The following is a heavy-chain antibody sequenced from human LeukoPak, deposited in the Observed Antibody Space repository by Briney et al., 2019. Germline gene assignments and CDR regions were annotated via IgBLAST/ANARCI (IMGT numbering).Heavy chain of an antibody. D-gene: IGHD5-18*01. V-gene: IGHV3-11*01. CDR2: IRSSGDTT. CDR3: AREGYSYGYSDY. Sequence: GGSLRLSCAASGFTFSDYYMNWIRQAPGKGLEWVSYIRSSGDTTYYADSVKGRFTISRDNAKNSLFLQMNSLRSDDTAVYYCAREGYSYGYSDYWGQGTLVTVSS. CDR1: GFTFSDYY. J-gene: IGHJ4*02.